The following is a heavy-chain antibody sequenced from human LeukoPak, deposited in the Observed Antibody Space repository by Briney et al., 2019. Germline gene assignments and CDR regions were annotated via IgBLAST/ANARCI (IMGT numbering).Heavy chain of an antibody. CDR1: GYSISSGYY. Sequence: PSETLSLTCAVSGYSISSGYYWGWIRQPPGKGLEWIGSIYHSGSTYYNPSLKSRVTISVDTSKNQFSLKLSSVTAADTAVYYCARQAGFDYWGQGTLATVSS. J-gene: IGHJ4*02. V-gene: IGHV4-38-2*01. CDR2: IYHSGST. CDR3: ARQAGFDY.